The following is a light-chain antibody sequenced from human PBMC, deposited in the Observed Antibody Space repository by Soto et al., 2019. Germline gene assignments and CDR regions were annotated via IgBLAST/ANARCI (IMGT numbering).Light chain of an antibody. CDR2: GAS. J-gene: IGKJ1*01. Sequence: EILLTQSPGTLSLSPGEISTLSCRSSQSVSSSYLAWYQQKPGQAPRLLIYGASTRATGIPARFSGSGSGTEFTLTISSLQSEDFAVYYCQQYNNWPRTFGQGTKVDIK. CDR1: QSVSSSY. CDR3: QQYNNWPRT. V-gene: IGKV3-15*01.